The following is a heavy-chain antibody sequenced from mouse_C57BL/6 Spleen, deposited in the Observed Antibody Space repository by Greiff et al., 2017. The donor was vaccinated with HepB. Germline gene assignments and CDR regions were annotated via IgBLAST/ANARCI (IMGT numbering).Heavy chain of an antibody. CDR2: ISYSGST. J-gene: IGHJ3*01. V-gene: IGHV3-1*01. CDR3: ARDRIHDGTGGFAY. CDR1: GYSITSGYD. Sequence: EVQLQESGPGMVKPSQSLSLTCTVTGYSITSGYDWHWIRHFPGNKLEWMGYISYSGSTNYNPSLKSRISITHDTSKNHFFLKLNSVTTEDTATYYCARDRIHDGTGGFAYWGQGTLVTVSA. D-gene: IGHD2-3*01.